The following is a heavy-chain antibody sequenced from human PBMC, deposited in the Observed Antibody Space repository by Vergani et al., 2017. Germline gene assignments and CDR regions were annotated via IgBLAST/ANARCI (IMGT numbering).Heavy chain of an antibody. D-gene: IGHD4-17*01. J-gene: IGHJ6*02. CDR1: GFTFSSYA. CDR2: ISGSGGST. CDR3: AKGTTVTTQRYYYYYGMDV. V-gene: IGHV3-23*04. Sequence: EVQLVESGGGLVQPGRSLRLSCAASGFTFSSYAMSWVRQAPGKGLEWVSAISGSGGSTYYADSVKGRFTISRDNSKNTLYLQMNSLRAEDTAVYYCAKGTTVTTQRYYYYYGMDVWGQGTTVTVSS.